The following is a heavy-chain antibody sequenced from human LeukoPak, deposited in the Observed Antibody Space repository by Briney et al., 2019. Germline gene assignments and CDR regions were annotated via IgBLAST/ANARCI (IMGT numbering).Heavy chain of an antibody. CDR1: GYTFTDYH. D-gene: IGHD5-18*01. Sequence: ASVKVSCKASGYTFTDYHMHWVRQAPRQGLEWMGRINPNSGGTNYAQKFQGRVTMTRDTSISTAYMELSRLRSDDSAVYYCARSELDTAMGIFDYWGQGTLVTVSS. J-gene: IGHJ4*02. CDR3: ARSELDTAMGIFDY. CDR2: INPNSGGT. V-gene: IGHV1-2*06.